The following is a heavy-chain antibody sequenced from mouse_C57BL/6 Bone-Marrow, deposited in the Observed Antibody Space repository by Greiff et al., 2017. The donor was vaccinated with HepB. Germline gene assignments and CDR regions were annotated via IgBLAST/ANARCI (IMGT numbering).Heavy chain of an antibody. J-gene: IGHJ3*01. CDR3: ASSHGSSFAWFAY. V-gene: IGHV1-52*01. Sequence: QVQLQQPGAELVRPGSSVKLSCKASGYTFTSYWMHWVKQRPIQGLEWIGNIDPSDSETHYNQKFKDKATLTVDKSSSTAYMQLSSLTSEDSAVYYCASSHGSSFAWFAYWGKGTLVTVSA. CDR1: GYTFTSYW. CDR2: IDPSDSET. D-gene: IGHD1-1*01.